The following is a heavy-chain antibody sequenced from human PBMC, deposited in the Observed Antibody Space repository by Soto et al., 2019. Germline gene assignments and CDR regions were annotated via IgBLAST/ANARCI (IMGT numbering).Heavy chain of an antibody. CDR1: GGTFDTYA. V-gene: IGHV1-69*01. CDR2: IIPMFGTP. Sequence: QVQLVQSGAEVRKPGSSVRVSCKAAGGTFDTYAVSWVRQAPGQGLEWMGGIIPMFGTPYYAQRFQGRVTITADESTGTAYMELRSLRSEDTAVYFCARHRDFGNYFDSAYWGQGTLVTVSS. D-gene: IGHD1-26*01. J-gene: IGHJ4*02. CDR3: ARHRDFGNYFDSAY.